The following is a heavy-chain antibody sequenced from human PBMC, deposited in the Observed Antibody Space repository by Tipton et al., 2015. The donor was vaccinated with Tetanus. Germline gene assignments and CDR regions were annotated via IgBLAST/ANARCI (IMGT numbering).Heavy chain of an antibody. J-gene: IGHJ4*02. D-gene: IGHD2-8*01. Sequence: VQLVQSGADVKKPGESLKISCKGSGYIFNNYWIGWVRQKPGKGLEWMGIIYPGDSDTRYSPSFQGQVTISVDKSINTAYLQWSSLKASDTSMFYCARAHCTDGVCNFDFWGQGALVTVAS. V-gene: IGHV5-51*01. CDR2: IYPGDSDT. CDR3: ARAHCTDGVCNFDF. CDR1: GYIFNNYW.